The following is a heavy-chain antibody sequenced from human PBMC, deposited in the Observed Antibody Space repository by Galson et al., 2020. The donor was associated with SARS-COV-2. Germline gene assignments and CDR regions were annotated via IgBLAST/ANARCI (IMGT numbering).Heavy chain of an antibody. D-gene: IGHD3-3*01. CDR2: IWYDGSNK. V-gene: IGHV3-33*06. Sequence: GGSLRLSCAASGFTFSSYGMHWVRQAPGKGLEWVAVIWYDGSNKYYADSVKGRFTISRDNSKNTLYLQMNSLRAEDTAVYYCAKDPYDFREWGYYYYCYMDVGGKGTTVTVSS. J-gene: IGHJ6*03. CDR3: AKDPYDFREWGYYYYCYMDV. CDR1: GFTFSSYG.